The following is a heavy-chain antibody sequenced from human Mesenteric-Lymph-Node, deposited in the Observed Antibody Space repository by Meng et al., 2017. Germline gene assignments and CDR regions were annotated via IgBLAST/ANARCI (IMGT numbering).Heavy chain of an antibody. V-gene: IGHV3-30*01. Sequence: GESLKISCAASGFTFSSYAMHWVRQAPGKGLGWVAVISYDGSNKYYADSVKGRFTISRDNAKNSLYLQMNSLRAEDTAFYHCAKGYYGDSPRYYLDWWGLGTLVTVSS. J-gene: IGHJ4*02. CDR3: AKGYYGDSPRYYLDW. CDR1: GFTFSSYA. D-gene: IGHD4-17*01. CDR2: ISYDGSNK.